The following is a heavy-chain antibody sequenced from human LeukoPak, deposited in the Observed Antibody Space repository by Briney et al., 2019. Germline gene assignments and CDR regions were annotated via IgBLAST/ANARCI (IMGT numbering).Heavy chain of an antibody. D-gene: IGHD3-10*01. Sequence: SETLSLTCAVYGGSFSGYYWSWIHQPPGKGLEWIGEINHSGSTNYNPSLKSRLTISADTSKNQFSLKLRSVTAADTAVYFCARETHDPTLVRGVVDYWGRGTLVTVSS. CDR3: ARETHDPTLVRGVVDY. CDR1: GGSFSGYY. CDR2: INHSGST. V-gene: IGHV4-34*01. J-gene: IGHJ4*02.